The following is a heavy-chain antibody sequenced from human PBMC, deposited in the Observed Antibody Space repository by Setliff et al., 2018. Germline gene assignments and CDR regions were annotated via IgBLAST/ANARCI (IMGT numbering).Heavy chain of an antibody. CDR2: IYTDNGNT. J-gene: IGHJ4*02. CDR3: ARGSRGFDY. CDR1: GYTFSANA. Sequence: ASVKVSCKASGYTFSANAIHWVRQAPGQRLEWMGFIYTDNGNTKYSKNFQDRVAITRDTSASTAYMELSGLTSEDTAVYFCARGSRGFDYWGQGALVTVSS. V-gene: IGHV1-3*04.